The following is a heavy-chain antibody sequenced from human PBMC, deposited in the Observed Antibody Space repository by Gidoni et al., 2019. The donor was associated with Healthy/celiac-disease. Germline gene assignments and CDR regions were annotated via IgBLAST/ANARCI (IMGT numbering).Heavy chain of an antibody. V-gene: IGHV4-34*01. D-gene: IGHD6-25*01. J-gene: IGHJ2*01. Sequence: QVQLQQWGAGLLKPSETLSLTCAVYGGSFSGYYWSWIRQPPGKGLEWIGEINHSGSTNYNPSLKSRVTISVDTSKNQFSLKLSSVTAADTAVYYCARGGVGGSSAGFDLWGRGTLVTVSS. CDR1: GGSFSGYY. CDR2: INHSGST. CDR3: ARGGVGGSSAGFDL.